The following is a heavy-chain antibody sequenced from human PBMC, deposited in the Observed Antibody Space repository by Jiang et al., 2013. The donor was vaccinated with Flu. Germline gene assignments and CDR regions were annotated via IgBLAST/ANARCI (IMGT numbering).Heavy chain of an antibody. V-gene: IGHV4-31*03. Sequence: SGSGLVKPSETLSLTCTVSGGSISSGGYYWSWIRQHPGKGLEWIGYIYYSGSTYYNPSLKSRVTISVDTSKNQFSLKLSSVTAADTAVYYCARPSGSSSSSDYWGQGTLVTVSS. CDR3: ARPSGSSSSSDY. D-gene: IGHD6-6*01. CDR1: GGSISSGGYY. CDR2: IYYSGST. J-gene: IGHJ4*02.